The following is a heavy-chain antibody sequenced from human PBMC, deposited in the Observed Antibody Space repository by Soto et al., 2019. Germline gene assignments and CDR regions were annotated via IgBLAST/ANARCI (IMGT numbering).Heavy chain of an antibody. J-gene: IGHJ5*02. CDR3: ASPGRVAARPTWFDP. CDR2: ISAYNGNT. Sequence: QVQLVQCGAEVKRPGASVKVSCKASGYTFTSYGISWVRQAPGQGLEWMGWISAYNGNTNYAQKLQGRVTMTTDTSTSTAYMELRSLRSDDTAVYYCASPGRVAARPTWFDPWGQGTLVTVSS. V-gene: IGHV1-18*01. D-gene: IGHD6-6*01. CDR1: GYTFTSYG.